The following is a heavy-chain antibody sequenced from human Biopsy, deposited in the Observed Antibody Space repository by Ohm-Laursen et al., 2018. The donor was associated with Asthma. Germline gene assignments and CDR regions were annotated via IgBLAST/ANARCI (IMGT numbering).Heavy chain of an antibody. Sequence: GASVKVSCKASGGTFSSYEINWVRQAPGQGLEWMGGIIPIFETAHYAQKFRGRITINADEPTSTAYMELSSLSSEDTALYYCARGPEYVRSSGALDYWGQGTLVTVSS. V-gene: IGHV1-69*13. CDR3: ARGPEYVRSSGALDY. D-gene: IGHD2-2*01. J-gene: IGHJ4*02. CDR1: GGTFSSYE. CDR2: IIPIFETA.